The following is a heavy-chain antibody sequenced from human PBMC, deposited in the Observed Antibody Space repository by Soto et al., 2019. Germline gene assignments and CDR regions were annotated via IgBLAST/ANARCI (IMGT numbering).Heavy chain of an antibody. V-gene: IGHV5-51*01. CDR1: GYTFTIYW. Sequence: GGSLKIPCQVSGYTFTIYWIGWVRQMPGKGLEWMGIIYPSDSDTRYSPSFQGQVTISADKSINTAYLQWDSLKASDTAIYYCARPANTVADHFDLWGQGTPVTVSS. J-gene: IGHJ4*02. CDR2: IYPSDSDT. CDR3: ARPANTVADHFDL. D-gene: IGHD4-17*01.